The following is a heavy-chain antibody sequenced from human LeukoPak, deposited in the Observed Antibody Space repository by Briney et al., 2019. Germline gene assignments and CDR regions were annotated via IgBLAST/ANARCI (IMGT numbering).Heavy chain of an antibody. J-gene: IGHJ4*02. CDR1: GGSFSGYY. CDR3: ARGLGELGPFDY. Sequence: PSGTLSLTCAVYGGSFSGYYWSWIRQPPGKGLEWIGEINHSGSTNYNPSLKSRVTISVDTSKNQFSLKLSSVTAADTAVYYCARGLGELGPFDYWGQGTLVTVSS. D-gene: IGHD1-26*01. CDR2: INHSGST. V-gene: IGHV4-34*01.